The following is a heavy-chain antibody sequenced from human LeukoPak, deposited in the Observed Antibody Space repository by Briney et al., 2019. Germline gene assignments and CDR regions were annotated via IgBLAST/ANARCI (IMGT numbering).Heavy chain of an antibody. CDR1: GGTFSSYA. J-gene: IGHJ4*02. V-gene: IGHV1-69*05. Sequence: SVKVSCKASGGTFSSYAISWVRQAPGQGLEWMGGIIPIFGTANYAQKFQGRVTITTDESTRTAYMGLSSLRSEDTAVYYCASSDLEYCTNGVCQYYFDYWGQGTLVTVSS. CDR3: ASSDLEYCTNGVCQYYFDY. CDR2: IIPIFGTA. D-gene: IGHD2-8*01.